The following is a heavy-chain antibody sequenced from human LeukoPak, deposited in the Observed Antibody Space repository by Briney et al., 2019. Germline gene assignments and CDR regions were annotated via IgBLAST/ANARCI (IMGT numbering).Heavy chain of an antibody. CDR1: GGSISSYY. Sequence: SETLSLTCTISGGSISSYYWSWIRQPPGKGLEWIGYIYYTGSTNHNPSLKSRVTISVDTSKNQFSLKLSSVTAADTAVYYCARMVQVIDYWGQGTLVTVSS. CDR3: ARMVQVIDY. D-gene: IGHD4/OR15-4a*01. V-gene: IGHV4-59*08. CDR2: IYYTGST. J-gene: IGHJ4*02.